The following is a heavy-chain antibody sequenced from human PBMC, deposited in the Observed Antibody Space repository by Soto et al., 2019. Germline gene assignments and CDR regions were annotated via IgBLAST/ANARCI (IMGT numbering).Heavy chain of an antibody. CDR2: IYYSGST. D-gene: IGHD2-15*01. J-gene: IGHJ4*02. Sequence: SETLSLTCTVSGGSISSYDWSWIRQPPGKGLEWIGYIYYSGSTNYNPSLKSRVTISVDTSKNQFSLKLSSVTAADTAVYYCARHSDPTDIVVVVAANFDYWGQGTLVTVS. CDR1: GGSISSYD. V-gene: IGHV4-59*08. CDR3: ARHSDPTDIVVVVAANFDY.